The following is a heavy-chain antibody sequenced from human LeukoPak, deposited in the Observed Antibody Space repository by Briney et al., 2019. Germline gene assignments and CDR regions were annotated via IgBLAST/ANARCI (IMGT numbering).Heavy chain of an antibody. CDR3: ARGPAGYN. J-gene: IGHJ4*02. Sequence: GGSLRLSCAASGFTVSSNHMSWVRQAPGKGLEWVSVIYSGGSTDYADSVKGRFTISRDILKNTLYLQMNSRRAEDTAVYYCARGPAGYNWGQGTLVTVSS. CDR2: IYSGGST. CDR1: GFTVSSNH. V-gene: IGHV3-53*01. D-gene: IGHD1-1*01.